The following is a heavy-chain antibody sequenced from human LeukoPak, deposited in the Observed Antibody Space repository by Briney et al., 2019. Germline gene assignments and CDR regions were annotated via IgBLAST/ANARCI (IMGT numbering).Heavy chain of an antibody. V-gene: IGHV3-21*01. CDR2: ISSSSSYI. CDR3: ARGVPRVHTRFDY. D-gene: IGHD1-1*01. Sequence: PGGSLRLSCAASGFTFSSYSMNWVRQAPGKGLEWVSSISSSSSYIYYADSVKGRFTISRDNAKNSLYLQMNSLRAEDTAVYYCARGVPRVHTRFDYWGQGTLVTVSS. CDR1: GFTFSSYS. J-gene: IGHJ4*02.